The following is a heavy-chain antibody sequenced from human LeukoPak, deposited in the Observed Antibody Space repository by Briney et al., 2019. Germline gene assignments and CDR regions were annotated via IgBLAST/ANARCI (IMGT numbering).Heavy chain of an antibody. CDR3: ASLWFGELPAAFDI. CDR2: MIGDGSEI. V-gene: IGHV3-7*01. Sequence: QTGGALRLSCVVSGFTFINSWMTWVRQAPGKGLEWVASMIGDGSEIHYVDSVKGRFTISRDNAKNSLYLQMNSLTAEDTAVYYCASLWFGELPAAFDIWGQGTMVTVSS. D-gene: IGHD3-10*01. CDR1: GFTFINSW. J-gene: IGHJ3*02.